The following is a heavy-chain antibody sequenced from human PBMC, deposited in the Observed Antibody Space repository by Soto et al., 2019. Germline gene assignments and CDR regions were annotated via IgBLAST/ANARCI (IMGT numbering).Heavy chain of an antibody. CDR3: VRERGCSSPACYSGCDI. V-gene: IGHV3-74*01. D-gene: IGHD2-15*01. CDR2: IMSDGGTT. J-gene: IGHJ3*02. CDR1: GFTFSPYW. Sequence: GGSLRLSCAASGFTFSPYWMHWVRQAPGKGLVWVSRIMSDGGTTTYADSVRGRFTISRDNARNTLYLEMNSLRAEDTAVYYCVRERGCSSPACYSGCDIWGQGTMVTVSS.